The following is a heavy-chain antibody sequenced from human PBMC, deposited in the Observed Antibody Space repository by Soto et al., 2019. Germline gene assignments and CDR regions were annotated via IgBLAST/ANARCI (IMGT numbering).Heavy chain of an antibody. Sequence: SETLSLTCSVSGGSISGDYYWSWIRQSPEKGLEWIGYIYYSGSSYSNPALQSRLSMSLDTSKNQFSLKLRSVTAADTAVYYRARGGARWPGYFDSWGQGALVTVSS. CDR2: IYYSGSS. CDR1: GGSISGDYY. CDR3: ARGGARWPGYFDS. D-gene: IGHD2-15*01. J-gene: IGHJ4*02. V-gene: IGHV4-30-4*08.